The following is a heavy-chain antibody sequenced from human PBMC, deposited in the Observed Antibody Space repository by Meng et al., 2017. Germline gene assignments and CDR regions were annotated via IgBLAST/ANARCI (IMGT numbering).Heavy chain of an antibody. CDR1: GGSFSGYS. CDR3: ARGHGSGSYYYYYYGMDV. CDR2: INHSGST. V-gene: IGHV4-34*01. J-gene: IGHJ6*02. D-gene: IGHD3-10*01. Sequence: ESLKISCAVYGGSFSGYSWGWIRQPPGKGLEWIGEINHSGSTNYNPSLKSRVTISVDTSKNQFSLKLSSVTAADTAVYYCARGHGSGSYYYYYYGMDVWGQGTTVTVSS.